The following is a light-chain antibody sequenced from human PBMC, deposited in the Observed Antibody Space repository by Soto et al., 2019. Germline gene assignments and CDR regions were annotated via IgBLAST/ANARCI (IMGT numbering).Light chain of an antibody. CDR3: CSYAGGSTFVV. Sequence: QSALTQPASVSGSPGQSITISCTGTSSDVGSYNLVSWYQQHPGKAPKLLIYEGTYRPSGVSNRFSGSKSGNTASLTISGLQAEDEADYHCCSYAGGSTFVVFGGGTKVTV. V-gene: IGLV2-23*03. CDR2: EGT. J-gene: IGLJ2*01. CDR1: SSDVGSYNL.